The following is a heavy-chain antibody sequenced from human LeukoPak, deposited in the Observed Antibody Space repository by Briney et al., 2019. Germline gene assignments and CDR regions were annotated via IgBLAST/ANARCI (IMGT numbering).Heavy chain of an antibody. D-gene: IGHD3-22*01. V-gene: IGHV3-23*05. CDR3: AKEYYDSSGLRGVFDY. CDR1: GFTFSDYA. Sequence: GGSLRLSCVASGFTFSDYAMNWVRQAPGKGLEWVSTFKTKYNQVYYAESVRGRFTISTDNSKKTVYLQMNSLRAEDTAVYYCAKEYYDSSGLRGVFDYWGQGTLVTVSS. J-gene: IGHJ4*02. CDR2: FKTKYNQV.